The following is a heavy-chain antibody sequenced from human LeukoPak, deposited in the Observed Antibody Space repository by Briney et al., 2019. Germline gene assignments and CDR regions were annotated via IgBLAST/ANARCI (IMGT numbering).Heavy chain of an antibody. J-gene: IGHJ3*01. CDR1: GYTFTGYY. V-gene: IGHV1-2*02. Sequence: ASVKVSCKASGYTFTGYYLHWVRQAPGQGLEWMGWIKPSGGTHYAQKFQGRVTVTRDTSISTAYMELSSLTSDGTAVYFCARDQVHDAFDVWGQGTMVTVSS. CDR3: ARDQVHDAFDV. CDR2: IKPSGGT.